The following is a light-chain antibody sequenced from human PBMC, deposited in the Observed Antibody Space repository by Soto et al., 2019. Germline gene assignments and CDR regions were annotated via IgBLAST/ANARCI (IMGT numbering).Light chain of an antibody. J-gene: IGLJ1*01. Sequence: QAVLAQPPSASGTPAQRATTSCSGSSSNIGSNTVNWYQQLPGTAPKLLIYSNNQRPSGVPDRFSGSKSGTSASLAISGLQSEDEADYYCAAWDDSLNGYVFGTGTKVTVL. CDR1: SSNIGSNT. CDR3: AAWDDSLNGYV. V-gene: IGLV1-44*01. CDR2: SNN.